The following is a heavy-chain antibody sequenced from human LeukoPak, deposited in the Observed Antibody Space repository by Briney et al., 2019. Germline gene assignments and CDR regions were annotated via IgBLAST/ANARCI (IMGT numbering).Heavy chain of an antibody. CDR2: ISGSGGST. D-gene: IGHD4-23*01. Sequence: GGSLRLSCAASGFTFSSYAMSWVRQAPGKGLEWVSAISGSGGSTYYADSVKGRFTISRDNSKNTLYLQMNSLRAEDTAVYYCAKDLAPTVVRPKYYFDYWGQGTLVTVSS. V-gene: IGHV3-23*01. J-gene: IGHJ4*02. CDR3: AKDLAPTVVRPKYYFDY. CDR1: GFTFSSYA.